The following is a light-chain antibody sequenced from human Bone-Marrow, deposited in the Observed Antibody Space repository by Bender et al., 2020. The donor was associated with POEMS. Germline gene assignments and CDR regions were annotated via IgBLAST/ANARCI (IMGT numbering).Light chain of an antibody. CDR3: CSYTSSSTVV. CDR1: SSDIGSYDL. Sequence: QSALTQPASVSGSPGQSITISCTGTSSDIGSYDLVSWYQQYPGKAPQLMIYEGTKRPSGVSNRFSGSKFGNTASLTISGLQAEDEADYYCCSYTSSSTVVFGGGTKVTVL. CDR2: EGT. V-gene: IGLV2-14*02. J-gene: IGLJ3*02.